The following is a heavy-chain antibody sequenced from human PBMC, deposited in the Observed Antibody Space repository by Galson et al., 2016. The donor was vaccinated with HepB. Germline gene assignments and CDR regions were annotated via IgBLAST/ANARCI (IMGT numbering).Heavy chain of an antibody. V-gene: IGHV3-30*04. CDR1: GFTFNDFA. CDR3: ARDIRTGRMSVAGSEY. D-gene: IGHD6-19*01. J-gene: IGHJ4*02. Sequence: SLRLSCAASGFTFNDFAIHWVRQAPGKGLEWVAVISYDKTEEYYADSVRGRFTLSRDNSKNTLYLQMNSLRAEDTAVYYCARDIRTGRMSVAGSEYWGQGTLVTVSS. CDR2: ISYDKTEE.